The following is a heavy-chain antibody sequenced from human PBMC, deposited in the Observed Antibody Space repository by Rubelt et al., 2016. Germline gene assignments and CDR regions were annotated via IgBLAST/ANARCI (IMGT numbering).Heavy chain of an antibody. Sequence: QVQLVQSGAEVKKPGSSVMVSCKASGGTFSSYGISWVRQAPGQGLEWMGWISAYNGNTNYAQERQGRISLNNGTATSICYMEVGSMRSGGPAVLYCGGDSGCPRGGGHDYWGQGTLVTVSS. CDR2: ISAYNGNT. CDR1: GGTFSSYG. V-gene: IGHV1-18*01. D-gene: IGHD1-26*01. J-gene: IGHJ4*02. CDR3: GGDSGCPRGGGHDY.